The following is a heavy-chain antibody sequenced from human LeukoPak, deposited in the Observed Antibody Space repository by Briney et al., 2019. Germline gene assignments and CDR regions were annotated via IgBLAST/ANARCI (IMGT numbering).Heavy chain of an antibody. D-gene: IGHD3-10*01. CDR3: AKPKITMVRGTLAGWFDP. CDR2: ISYDGSNK. V-gene: IGHV3-30*18. Sequence: GRSLRLSCAASGFTFSSYGMHWVRQAPGKGLEWVAVISYDGSNKYYADSVKGRFTISRDNSKNTLYLQMNSLRAEDTAVYYCAKPKITMVRGTLAGWFDPWAREPWSPSPQ. CDR1: GFTFSSYG. J-gene: IGHJ5*02.